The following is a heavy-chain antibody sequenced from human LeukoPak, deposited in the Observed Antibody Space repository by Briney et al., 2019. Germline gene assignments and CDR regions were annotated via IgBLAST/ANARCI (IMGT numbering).Heavy chain of an antibody. V-gene: IGHV4-34*01. Sequence: PSETLSLTCAVYGGSFSGYYWSWIRQPPGKGLEWIGEINHSGSTNYNPSLKSRVTISVDTSKNQFSLKLSSVTAAETAVYYCARGGLYYRRVPRWGNWFDPWGQGTLVTVSS. D-gene: IGHD2-8*01. CDR1: GGSFSGYY. CDR3: ARGGLYYRRVPRWGNWFDP. CDR2: INHSGST. J-gene: IGHJ5*02.